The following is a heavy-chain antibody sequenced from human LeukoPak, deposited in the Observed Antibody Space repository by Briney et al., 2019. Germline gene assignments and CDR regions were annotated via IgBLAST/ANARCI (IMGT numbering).Heavy chain of an antibody. D-gene: IGHD2-15*01. V-gene: IGHV3-23*01. CDR1: GFTFDSHA. CDR3: AKAQSPVGGNPYYFDF. Sequence: PGGSLRLSCAASGFTFDSHAMGWVRQAPGKGLEWVSAISASGSSTYFADSVKGRFTVSRDNSKNTVYLQMNSLRVEDTAMYYCAKAQSPVGGNPYYFDFWGQGTLVTVSS. CDR2: ISASGSST. J-gene: IGHJ4*02.